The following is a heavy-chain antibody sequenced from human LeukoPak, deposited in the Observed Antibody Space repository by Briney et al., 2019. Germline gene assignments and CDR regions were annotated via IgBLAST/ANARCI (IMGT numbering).Heavy chain of an antibody. CDR3: ARDSVEMATISDY. CDR1: GGSISSSSYY. V-gene: IGHV4-39*07. J-gene: IGHJ4*02. Sequence: PSETLSLTCTVSGGSISSSSYYWGWIRQPPGKGLEWIGSIYYSGSTYYNPSLKSRVTISVDTSKNQFSLKLSSVTAADTAVYYCARDSVEMATISDYWGQGTLVTVSS. CDR2: IYYSGST. D-gene: IGHD5-24*01.